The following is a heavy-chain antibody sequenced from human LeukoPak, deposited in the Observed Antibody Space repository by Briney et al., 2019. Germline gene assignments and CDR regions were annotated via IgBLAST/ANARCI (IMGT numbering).Heavy chain of an antibody. Sequence: PSETLSLTCTVSGGSISSSSYYWGWIRQPPGKGLEWIGGIYSSGSTYYNPSLKSRVTISVDTSKNQFSLKLSSVTAADTAVYYCARGLRITIFGVVTNWFDPWGQGTLVTVSS. J-gene: IGHJ5*02. CDR3: ARGLRITIFGVVTNWFDP. CDR2: IYSSGST. CDR1: GGSISSSSYY. V-gene: IGHV4-39*07. D-gene: IGHD3-3*01.